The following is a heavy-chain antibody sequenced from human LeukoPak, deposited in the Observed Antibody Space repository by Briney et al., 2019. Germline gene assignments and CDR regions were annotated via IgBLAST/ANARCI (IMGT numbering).Heavy chain of an antibody. D-gene: IGHD3-3*01. CDR2: IYYSGST. CDR1: GGSINSGDSS. CDR3: ARHGYDFWSGYYPSYGMDV. J-gene: IGHJ6*02. V-gene: IGHV4-61*08. Sequence: PSETLSLTCTVSGGSINSGDSSWSWIRQPPGKGLEWIGYIYYSGSTNYNPSLKSRVTISVDTSKNQFSLKLSSVTAADTAVYYCARHGYDFWSGYYPSYGMDVWGQGTTVTVSS.